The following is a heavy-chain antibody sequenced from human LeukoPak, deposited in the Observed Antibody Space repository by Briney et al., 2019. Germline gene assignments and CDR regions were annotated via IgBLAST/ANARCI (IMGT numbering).Heavy chain of an antibody. J-gene: IGHJ4*02. CDR1: GFTFSSYA. Sequence: GGSLRLSCAASGFTFSSYAMHWVRQAPGKGLEWVAVISYDGSNKYYADSVKGRFTISRDNSKNTLYLQMNSLRAEDTAVYYCARDRGFYFNYWGQGTLVTVSS. V-gene: IGHV3-30-3*01. D-gene: IGHD3-10*01. CDR3: ARDRGFYFNY. CDR2: ISYDGSNK.